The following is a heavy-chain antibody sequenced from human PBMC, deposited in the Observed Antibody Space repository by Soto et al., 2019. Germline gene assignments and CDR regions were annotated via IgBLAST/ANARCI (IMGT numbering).Heavy chain of an antibody. Sequence: SETLSLTCAVSGGSISSSNWWSWVRQPPGKGLEWIGEIYHSGSTNYNPSLKSRVTISVDKSKNQFSLKLSSVTAADAAVYYCARDLGQQQLDYYYGMDVWGQGTTVTVSS. D-gene: IGHD6-13*01. V-gene: IGHV4-4*02. J-gene: IGHJ6*02. CDR3: ARDLGQQQLDYYYGMDV. CDR1: GGSISSSNW. CDR2: IYHSGST.